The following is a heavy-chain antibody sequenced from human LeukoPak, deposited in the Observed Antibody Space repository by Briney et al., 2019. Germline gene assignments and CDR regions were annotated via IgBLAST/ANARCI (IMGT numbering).Heavy chain of an antibody. Sequence: ASVTVSSKDSGYTVTSYGISWVRQTPGPGREWMGWISDYNGNPNNAKKLQGRVTMTTDTCTSTAYMELRSLRSQDTAVYYCAREPQYYYGSGRNPNAFDIWGQGTMVTVSS. J-gene: IGHJ3*02. CDR3: AREPQYYYGSGRNPNAFDI. D-gene: IGHD3-10*01. CDR2: ISDYNGNP. CDR1: GYTVTSYG. V-gene: IGHV1-18*01.